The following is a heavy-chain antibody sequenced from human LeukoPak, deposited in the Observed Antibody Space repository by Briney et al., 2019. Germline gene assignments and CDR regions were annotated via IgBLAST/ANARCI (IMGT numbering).Heavy chain of an antibody. Sequence: GSLRLSCAASGFTFDDYGMSWVRQAPGKGLEWVSGINWNGGNTGYSDSVKGRFTISRDNAKNSLYLQMNSLRAEDTALYYCAGSRPTVTTDYYYGMDVWGQGTTVTVSS. J-gene: IGHJ6*02. D-gene: IGHD4-17*01. V-gene: IGHV3-20*04. CDR1: GFTFDDYG. CDR2: INWNGGNT. CDR3: AGSRPTVTTDYYYGMDV.